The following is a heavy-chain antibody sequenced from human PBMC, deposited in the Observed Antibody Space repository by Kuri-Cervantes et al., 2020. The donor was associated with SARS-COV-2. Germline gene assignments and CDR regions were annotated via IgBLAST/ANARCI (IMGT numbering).Heavy chain of an antibody. CDR1: GFTFSSYA. J-gene: IGHJ3*02. D-gene: IGHD6-13*01. Sequence: GESLKISCAASGFTFSSYAMHWVRQAPGKGLEWVAVISYDGSNKYYADSVKGRFTISRDNSKNTLYLQMNSLRAEDTAVYYCARDAQLVDAFDIWGQGTMVTVSS. V-gene: IGHV3-30-3*01. CDR3: ARDAQLVDAFDI. CDR2: ISYDGSNK.